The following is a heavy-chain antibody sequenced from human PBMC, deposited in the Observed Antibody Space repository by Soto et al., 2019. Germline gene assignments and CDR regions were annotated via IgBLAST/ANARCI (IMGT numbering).Heavy chain of an antibody. CDR2: INSDGSAT. Sequence: EVQLVESGGNLVQPGGSLRLSCVASGFTFSNYWMHWVRQAPGKGLVWVSRINSDGSATTYADSVKGRFTLSKDNANNTLYLQMNSLSAEASAVYYCARDQDGPGPPADFWGQGSLVTVSS. CDR1: GFTFSNYW. CDR3: ARDQDGPGPPADF. V-gene: IGHV3-74*01. D-gene: IGHD2-15*01. J-gene: IGHJ4*02.